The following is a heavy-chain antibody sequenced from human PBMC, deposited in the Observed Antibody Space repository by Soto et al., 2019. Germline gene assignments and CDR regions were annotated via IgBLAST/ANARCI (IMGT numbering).Heavy chain of an antibody. CDR1: GFTFSSYA. Sequence: GGSLRLSCAASGFTFSSYAMSWVRQAPGKGLEWVSAISGSGGSTYYADSVKGRFTISRDNSKNTLYLQMNSLRAEDTAVYYCAKSGTVTPSSYYYYFYGMHVWGQGTTVTVSS. V-gene: IGHV3-23*01. J-gene: IGHJ6*02. CDR3: AKSGTVTPSSYYYYFYGMHV. CDR2: ISGSGGST. D-gene: IGHD4-17*01.